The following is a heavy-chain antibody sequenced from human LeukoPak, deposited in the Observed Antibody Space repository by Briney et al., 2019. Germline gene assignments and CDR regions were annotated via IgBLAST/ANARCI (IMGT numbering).Heavy chain of an antibody. CDR2: LNPNSGGT. J-gene: IGHJ5*02. CDR1: GYTFTGYY. V-gene: IGHV1-2*06. D-gene: IGHD4-17*01. Sequence: ASVKVSCKASGYTFTGYYMLWVRQAPGQGLEWMGRLNPNSGGTNYAQKFQGRVTMTRDTSISTAYMELSRLRSDDTAVYYCAREGATVTTGVIWFDPWGQGTLVTVSS. CDR3: AREGATVTTGVIWFDP.